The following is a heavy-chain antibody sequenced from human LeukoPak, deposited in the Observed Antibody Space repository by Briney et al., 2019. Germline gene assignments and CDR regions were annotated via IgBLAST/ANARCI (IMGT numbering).Heavy chain of an antibody. CDR3: ARAKACSSTTCPSDI. Sequence: GGSLRLSCAASGFTFHDYGMTWVRQVPGKGLEWVSGINWNSGNTSYADSVKGRFTISRDNAKNSLYLQMNDLRAEDTALYHCARAKACSSTTCPSDIWGLGTMVTVSS. D-gene: IGHD2-2*01. CDR1: GFTFHDYG. J-gene: IGHJ3*02. V-gene: IGHV3-20*01. CDR2: INWNSGNT.